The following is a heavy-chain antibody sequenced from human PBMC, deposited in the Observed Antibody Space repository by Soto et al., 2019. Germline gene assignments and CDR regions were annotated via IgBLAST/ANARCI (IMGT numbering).Heavy chain of an antibody. CDR2: ISSSGGST. V-gene: IGHV3-23*01. J-gene: IGHJ4*02. D-gene: IGHD6-13*01. CDR1: GFSFSSFA. CDR3: AKGMGAAPGTSADY. Sequence: EVQLLESRGGLEQPGGSLRLSCAASGFSFSSFAMSWVRQPPGKGLEWVSGISSSGGSTYYADSVKGRFIISRDNSKNMLFLQMNSLRAEDTALYYCAKGMGAAPGTSADYLGQGNLVTVSS.